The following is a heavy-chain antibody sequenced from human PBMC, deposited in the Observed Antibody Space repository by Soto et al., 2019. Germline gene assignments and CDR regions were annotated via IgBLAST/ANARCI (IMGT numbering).Heavy chain of an antibody. CDR1: GGSFSGYY. J-gene: IGHJ6*03. V-gene: IGHV4-34*01. CDR2: INHSGST. D-gene: IGHD3-10*01. Sequence: QVQLQQWGAGLLKPSETLSLTCAVYGGSFSGYYWSWIRQPPGKGLEWIGEINHSGSTNYNPSLKRRVTISVDTSKNQFSLKLSSVTAADTAVYYCARLGGLSDYYYYYMDVWGKGTTVTVSS. CDR3: ARLGGLSDYYYYYMDV.